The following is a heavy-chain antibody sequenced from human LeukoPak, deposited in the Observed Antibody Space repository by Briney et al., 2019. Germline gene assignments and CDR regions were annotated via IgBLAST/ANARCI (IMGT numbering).Heavy chain of an antibody. D-gene: IGHD4/OR15-4a*01. Sequence: GGSLRLSCAASGFTFSSYSMNWVRQAPGKGLEWVSFISTSSNYIYYADSVKGRFTISRDNAKNSLYLQMNSLRAEDTAVYYCARRAGAYSHPYDYWGQGTLVTVSS. V-gene: IGHV3-21*04. CDR3: ARRAGAYSHPYDY. J-gene: IGHJ4*02. CDR2: ISTSSNYI. CDR1: GFTFSSYS.